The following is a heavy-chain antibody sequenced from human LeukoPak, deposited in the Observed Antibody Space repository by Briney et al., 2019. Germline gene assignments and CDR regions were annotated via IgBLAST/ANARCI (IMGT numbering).Heavy chain of an antibody. Sequence: GGSLRLSCAASGFTFSSYAMSWVRQAPGKGLEWVSAISGSGGSTYYADSVKGRFTISRDNSKNTLYLQMNSLRAEDTAVYYCAKHVLRFLEWLPIDAFDIWGQGTMVTVS. J-gene: IGHJ3*02. CDR3: AKHVLRFLEWLPIDAFDI. D-gene: IGHD3-3*01. CDR1: GFTFSSYA. CDR2: ISGSGGST. V-gene: IGHV3-23*01.